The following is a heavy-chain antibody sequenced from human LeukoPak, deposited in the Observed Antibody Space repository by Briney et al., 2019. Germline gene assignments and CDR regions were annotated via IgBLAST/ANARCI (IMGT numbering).Heavy chain of an antibody. Sequence: SETLSLTCAVYGGSFSGYYWSWIRQPPGKGLGWIGEINHSGSTNYNPSLKSRVTISVDTSKNQFSLKLSSVTAADTAVYYCARGIAAAGFFQHWGQGTLVTVSS. CDR3: ARGIAAAGFFQH. V-gene: IGHV4-34*01. CDR1: GGSFSGYY. CDR2: INHSGST. D-gene: IGHD6-13*01. J-gene: IGHJ1*01.